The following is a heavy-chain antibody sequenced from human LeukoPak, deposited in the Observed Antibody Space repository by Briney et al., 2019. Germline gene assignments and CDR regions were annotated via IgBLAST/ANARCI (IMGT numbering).Heavy chain of an antibody. J-gene: IGHJ3*02. CDR2: IYYSGST. V-gene: IGHV4-59*12. CDR3: ARASTVLAFDI. Sequence: SETLSLTCTVSGGSISSYYWSWIRQPPGKGLEWIGYIYYSGSTNYNPSLKSRVTMSVDTSKNQFSLKLSSVTAADTAVYYCARASTVLAFDIWGQGTMVTVSS. CDR1: GGSISSYY. D-gene: IGHD2-15*01.